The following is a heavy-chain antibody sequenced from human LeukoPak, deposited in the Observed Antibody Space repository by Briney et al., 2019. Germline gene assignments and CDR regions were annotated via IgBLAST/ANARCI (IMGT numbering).Heavy chain of an antibody. D-gene: IGHD3-10*01. CDR2: INHSGST. CDR3: ARGRKVRGVIITD. Sequence: PSETLSLTCAVYGGSFSGYYWSWIRQPPGKGLEWIGEINHSGSTNYNPSLKSRVTISVDTSENQFSLKLSSVTAADTAVYYCARGRKVRGVIITDWGQGTLVTVSS. J-gene: IGHJ4*02. CDR1: GGSFSGYY. V-gene: IGHV4-34*01.